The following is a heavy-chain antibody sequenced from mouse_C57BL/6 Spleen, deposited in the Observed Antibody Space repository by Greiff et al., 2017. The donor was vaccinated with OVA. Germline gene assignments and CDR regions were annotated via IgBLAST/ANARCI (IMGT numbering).Heavy chain of an antibody. CDR2: IYPGDGDT. V-gene: IGHV1-82*01. CDR1: GYAFSSSW. J-gene: IGHJ2*01. D-gene: IGHD3-2*02. Sequence: QVQLQQSGPELVKPGASVKISCKASGYAFSSSWMNWVKQRPGKGLEWIGRIYPGDGDTNYNGKFKGKATLTADKSSSTAYMQLSSLTSEASAVYLCARIDSSGHYFDYWGQGTTLTVSS. CDR3: ARIDSSGHYFDY.